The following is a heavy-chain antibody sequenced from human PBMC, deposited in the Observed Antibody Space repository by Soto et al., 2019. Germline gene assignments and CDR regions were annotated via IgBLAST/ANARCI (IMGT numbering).Heavy chain of an antibody. CDR1: GFDFNSYA. J-gene: IGHJ6*02. CDR3: GKDKKISAYYYYGMDV. Sequence: QVQLVESGGGVVHPGRSLRLSCAASGFDFNSYAMHWVRQAPGKGLEWVALISYDGSNTEYADSVKGRFTISRDNSKNTLYLHVNSLRDEDTAVYHCGKDKKISAYYYYGMDVWGQGTTVTVSS. V-gene: IGHV3-30*18. CDR2: ISYDGSNT.